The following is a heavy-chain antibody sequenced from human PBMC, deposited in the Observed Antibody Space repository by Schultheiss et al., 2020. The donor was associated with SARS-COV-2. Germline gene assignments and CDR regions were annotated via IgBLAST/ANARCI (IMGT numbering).Heavy chain of an antibody. J-gene: IGHJ6*02. V-gene: IGHV3-20*04. D-gene: IGHD5-18*01. CDR1: GFTFDDYA. Sequence: GGSLRLSCAASGFTFDDYAMHWVRQAPGKGLEWVSGINWNGGSTGYADSVKGRFTISRDNSKNTLYLQMNSLRAEDTAVYYCARTGYSYFYGMDVWGQGTTVTVSS. CDR2: INWNGGST. CDR3: ARTGYSYFYGMDV.